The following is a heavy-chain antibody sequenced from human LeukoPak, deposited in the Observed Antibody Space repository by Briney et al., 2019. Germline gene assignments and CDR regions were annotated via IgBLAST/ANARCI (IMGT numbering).Heavy chain of an antibody. Sequence: GGSLRLSCAASGFTFSIYWMSWVRQAPGKGLEWVANIKQDGSEKYYVDSVKGRFTISRDNAKNSLYLEMNSLRAEDTAVYYCARVTLTGYYAFDYWGQGTLVTVSS. J-gene: IGHJ4*02. CDR1: GFTFSIYW. CDR3: ARVTLTGYYAFDY. V-gene: IGHV3-7*01. D-gene: IGHD3-9*01. CDR2: IKQDGSEK.